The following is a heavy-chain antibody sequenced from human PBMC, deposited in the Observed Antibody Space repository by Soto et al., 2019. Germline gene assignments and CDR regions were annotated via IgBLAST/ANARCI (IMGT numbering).Heavy chain of an antibody. CDR3: ARVGYYDSSGYSYFDY. D-gene: IGHD3-22*01. J-gene: IGHJ4*02. V-gene: IGHV4-30-4*01. Sequence: SETLSLTCTVSGCSISSGDYYWSWIRQPPGKGLEWIGYIYYSGSTYYNPSLESRVTISVDTSKNQFSLKLSSVTAADTAVYYCARVGYYDSSGYSYFDYWGQGTLVTVSS. CDR2: IYYSGST. CDR1: GCSISSGDYY.